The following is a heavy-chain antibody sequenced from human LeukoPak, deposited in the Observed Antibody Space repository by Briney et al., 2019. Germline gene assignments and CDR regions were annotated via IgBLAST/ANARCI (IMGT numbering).Heavy chain of an antibody. CDR1: GITLSNYG. CDR3: AKRGVVIRVILVGFHKEAYYFDS. CDR2: ISGSGGGT. D-gene: IGHD3-22*01. V-gene: IGHV3-23*01. Sequence: QPGGSLRLSCAVSGITLSNYGMSWVSQATGKVLEWVAGISGSGGGTNYADSVKGRFTISRDNPKNTLFLQMNNLRAEDTAVYFCAKRGVVIRVILVGFHKEAYYFDSWGQGALVTVSS. J-gene: IGHJ4*02.